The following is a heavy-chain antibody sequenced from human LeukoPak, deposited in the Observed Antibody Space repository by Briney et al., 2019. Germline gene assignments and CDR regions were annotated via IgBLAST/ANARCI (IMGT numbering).Heavy chain of an antibody. D-gene: IGHD1-26*01. CDR2: INPNSGDT. Sequence: ASVKVSCKASGYTFTAYYMHWVRQAPGQGLEWMGRINPNSGDTDYAQEFQGRVTMTRDTSITTAQMELTRLRSDDTAVYYCARDLASTPYWELDYWGQGTLLTVSS. CDR1: GYTFTAYY. V-gene: IGHV1-2*06. J-gene: IGHJ4*02. CDR3: ARDLASTPYWELDY.